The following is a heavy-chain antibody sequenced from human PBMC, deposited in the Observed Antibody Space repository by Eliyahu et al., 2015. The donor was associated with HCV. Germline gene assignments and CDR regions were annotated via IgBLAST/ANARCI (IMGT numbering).Heavy chain of an antibody. V-gene: IGHV2-26*01. J-gene: IGHJ4*02. CDR2: IFSNDEK. CDR1: GFSLSNARMG. Sequence: QVTLKESGPVLVKPTETLTLTCTVSGFSLSNARMGVSWIRQPPGKALEWLAHIFSNDEKSYSTSLKSRLTISKDTSKSQVVLTMTNMDPVDTATYYCARIRYGDYADYWGQGTLVTVSS. D-gene: IGHD4-17*01. CDR3: ARIRYGDYADY.